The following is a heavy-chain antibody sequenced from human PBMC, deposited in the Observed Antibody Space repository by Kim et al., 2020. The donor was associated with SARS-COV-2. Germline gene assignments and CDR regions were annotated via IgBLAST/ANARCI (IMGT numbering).Heavy chain of an antibody. V-gene: IGHV4-39*01. CDR3: ARQGRHSYGYSPFDF. CDR2: ISYSGST. CDR1: RGSISSSSYY. J-gene: IGHJ4*01. Sequence: SETLSLTCAVSRGSISSSSYYWGWIRQPPGKGLELIGTISYSGSTYYNPSLRSRVTISLDTSKNQFSLKLNSVTAADTAVYYCARQGRHSYGYSPFDFWG. D-gene: IGHD5-18*01.